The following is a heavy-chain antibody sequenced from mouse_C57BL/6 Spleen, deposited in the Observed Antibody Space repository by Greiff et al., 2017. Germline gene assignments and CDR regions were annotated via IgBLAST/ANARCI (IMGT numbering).Heavy chain of an antibody. J-gene: IGHJ2*01. CDR1: GYAFSSYW. Sequence: QVQLQQSGAELVKPGASVKISCKASGYAFSSYWMNWVKQRPGKGLEWIGQIYPGDGDTNYNGKFKGKATLTADKSSSKAYMQLKSLTSEDSAVYFCAREERLRPFDYWGQGTTLTVSS. CDR3: AREERLRPFDY. CDR2: IYPGDGDT. V-gene: IGHV1-80*01. D-gene: IGHD2-4*01.